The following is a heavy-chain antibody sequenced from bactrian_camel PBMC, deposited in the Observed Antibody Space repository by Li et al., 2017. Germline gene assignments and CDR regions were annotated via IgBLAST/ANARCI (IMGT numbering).Heavy chain of an antibody. CDR1: GYDALYLC. V-gene: IGHV3S53*01. CDR2: INRRGTT. J-gene: IGHJ4*01. D-gene: IGHD7*01. CDR3: VAAPRYSESCARGLRTVWNY. Sequence: HVQLVESGGGSVQAGGSLKLSCAVSGYDALYLCMGWFRQAPGKEREGVAVINRRGTTRYADFVQGRFIISKNNAQKTLYLQMSSLKPEDSGTYYCVAAPRYSESCARGLRTVWNYWGQGTQVTVS.